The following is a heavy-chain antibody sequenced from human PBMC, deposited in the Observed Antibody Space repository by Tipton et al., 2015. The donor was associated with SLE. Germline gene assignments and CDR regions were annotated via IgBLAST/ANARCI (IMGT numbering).Heavy chain of an antibody. CDR1: GFTYSGYA. CDR2: IRADGSNK. J-gene: IGHJ4*02. V-gene: IGHV3-30*02. D-gene: IGHD3-16*01. CDR3: AGGTGAYFDH. Sequence: GSLRLSCAASGFTYSGYAMHWVRQAPGKGLEWVAFIRADGSNKVYADSVKGRFTISRDNSKNTLYLQMNRLRVEDTAVYYCAGGTGAYFDHWGQGTLVTVSS.